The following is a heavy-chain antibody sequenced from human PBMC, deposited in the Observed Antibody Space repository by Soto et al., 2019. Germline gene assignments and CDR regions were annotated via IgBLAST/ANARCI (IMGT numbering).Heavy chain of an antibody. V-gene: IGHV4-59*01. J-gene: IGHJ4*02. CDR2: IYYSGST. Sequence: ETLSLTCTVSGGSISSYYWSWIRQPPGKGLEWIRYIYYSGSTNNNPSLKKRVTKSVETSKNQFSQKQSYVTDADTAVYYCARGKDSSGLFHLFDYWGQGTLVTVSS. D-gene: IGHD3-22*01. CDR3: ARGKDSSGLFHLFDY. CDR1: GGSISSYY.